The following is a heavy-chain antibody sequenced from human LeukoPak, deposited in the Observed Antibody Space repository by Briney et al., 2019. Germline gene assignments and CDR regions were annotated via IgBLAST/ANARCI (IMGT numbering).Heavy chain of an antibody. D-gene: IGHD3-10*01. Sequence: GRSLRLSCATSGFTFSSYGMHWVRQAPGQGLEWVAVIWYDGSDKYYADSVKGRFTISRDNSKNTLYLQMNSLKTEDTAVYYCTTDREVRGVSGIYYYYYYMDVWGKGTTVTVSS. J-gene: IGHJ6*03. V-gene: IGHV3-33*01. CDR1: GFTFSSYG. CDR3: TTDREVRGVSGIYYYYYYMDV. CDR2: IWYDGSDK.